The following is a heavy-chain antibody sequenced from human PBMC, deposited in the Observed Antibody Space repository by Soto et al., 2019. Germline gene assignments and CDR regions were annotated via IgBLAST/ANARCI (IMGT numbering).Heavy chain of an antibody. CDR1: GYTFTRYT. Sequence: ASVKVSCKASGYTFTRYTMNWVRQAPGQRLEWMGWINPDNGNTKSTQKFQDRVIITRDTSASTAYMDLSSLRSEDTAVYYCARGIATGQLDPWGQGTLVTVSS. J-gene: IGHJ5*02. CDR2: INPDNGNT. CDR3: ARGIATGQLDP. V-gene: IGHV1-3*01. D-gene: IGHD2-15*01.